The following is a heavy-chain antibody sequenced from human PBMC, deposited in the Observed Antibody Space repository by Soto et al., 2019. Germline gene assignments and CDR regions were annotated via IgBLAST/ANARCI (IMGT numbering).Heavy chain of an antibody. CDR1: GFTFSSYA. D-gene: IGHD3-3*01. V-gene: IGHV3-23*01. CDR2: ISGSGGST. Sequence: PGGSLRLSCAASGFTFSSYAMSWVRQAPGKGLEWVSAISGSGGSTYYADSVKGRFTISRDNSKNTLYLQMNSLRAEDTAVYYCAKSPFLLEWFSVAEYFQHWGQGTLVTVSS. J-gene: IGHJ1*01. CDR3: AKSPFLLEWFSVAEYFQH.